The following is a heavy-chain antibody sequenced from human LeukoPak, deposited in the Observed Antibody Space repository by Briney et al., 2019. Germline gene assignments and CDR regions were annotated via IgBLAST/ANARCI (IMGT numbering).Heavy chain of an antibody. CDR2: ISWNSGSI. Sequence: PGRSLRLSCAASGFTFDDYAMHWVRQAPGKGPEGVSGISWNSGSIGYADSVKGRFTISRDNAKNSLYLQMNSLRAEDMALYYCAKDMYSSSWYSRNFDYWGQGTLVTVSS. CDR1: GFTFDDYA. V-gene: IGHV3-9*03. D-gene: IGHD6-13*01. J-gene: IGHJ4*02. CDR3: AKDMYSSSWYSRNFDY.